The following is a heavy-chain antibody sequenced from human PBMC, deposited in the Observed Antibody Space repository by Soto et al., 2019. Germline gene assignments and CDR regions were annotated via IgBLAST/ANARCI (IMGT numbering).Heavy chain of an antibody. J-gene: IGHJ3*02. CDR3: ARDSGLDFDWFGAFDI. D-gene: IGHD3-9*01. CDR2: INAGNGNT. V-gene: IGHV1-3*01. Sequence: GASVKVSCKASGYTFTSYAMHWVRQAPGQRLEWMGWINAGNGNTKYSQKFQGRVTITRDTSASTAYMELSSLRSEDTAVYYCARDSGLDFDWFGAFDIWGQGTMVTVSS. CDR1: GYTFTSYA.